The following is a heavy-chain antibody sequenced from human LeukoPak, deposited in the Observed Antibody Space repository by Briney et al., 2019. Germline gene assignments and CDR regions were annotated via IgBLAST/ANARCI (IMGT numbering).Heavy chain of an antibody. V-gene: IGHV3-23*01. CDR3: AKATGYLL. J-gene: IGHJ4*02. D-gene: IGHD1-14*01. CDR2: ISNSDDST. Sequence: PGGSLRLSCAASGFTFSSYGMSWVRQAPGKGLEWVSTISNSDDSTYYADSAKGRFTISRDNSENTLFLRMNSLRAEDTAVYYCAKATGYLLWGQGTLVIVSS. CDR1: GFTFSSYG.